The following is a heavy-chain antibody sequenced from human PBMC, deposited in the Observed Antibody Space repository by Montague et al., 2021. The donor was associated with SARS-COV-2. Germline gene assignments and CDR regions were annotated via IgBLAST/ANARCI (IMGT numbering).Heavy chain of an antibody. J-gene: IGHJ3*02. Sequence: SLRLSCAASGFTFSSYAMSWVRQAPGKGLEWVTGISFSGDSTHYVDSVKGRFTISRDKAKNTLYLQLNSLRAEDTAVYYCAKAITYYHRYGYAFHIWGQGTMVTVSS. CDR2: ISFSGDST. D-gene: IGHD3-10*01. CDR1: GFTFSSYA. CDR3: AKAITYYHRYGYAFHI. V-gene: IGHV3-23*01.